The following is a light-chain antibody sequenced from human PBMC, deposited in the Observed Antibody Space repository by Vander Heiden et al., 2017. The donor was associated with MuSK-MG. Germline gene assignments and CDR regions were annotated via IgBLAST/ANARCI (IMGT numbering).Light chain of an antibody. CDR1: SSNIGAGYD. Sequence: ERVTISCTGSSSNIGAGYDVHWYQQLPGTAPKLLIYGNSNRPSGVPDRFSGSKSGTSASLAITGLQAEDEADDYCQYYDSSLSGVVFGGGTKLTVL. CDR2: GNS. CDR3: QYYDSSLSGVV. J-gene: IGLJ3*02. V-gene: IGLV1-40*01.